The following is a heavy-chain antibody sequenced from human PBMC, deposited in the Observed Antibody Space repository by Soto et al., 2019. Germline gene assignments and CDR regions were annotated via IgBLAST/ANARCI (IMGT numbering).Heavy chain of an antibody. Sequence: GESLKISCKGSGYSFTSYWIGWVRQMPGKGLEWMGIIYPGDSDTRYSPSFQGQVTISADKSICTAYLQWSSLKASDTAMYYCARRGSTDYYGMDVWGQGTTVTVSS. V-gene: IGHV5-51*01. CDR2: IYPGDSDT. J-gene: IGHJ6*02. CDR1: GYSFTSYW. CDR3: ARRGSTDYYGMDV.